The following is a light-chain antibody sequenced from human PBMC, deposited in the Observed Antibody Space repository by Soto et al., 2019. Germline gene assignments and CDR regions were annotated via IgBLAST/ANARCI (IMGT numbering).Light chain of an antibody. J-gene: IGKJ2*01. CDR3: RQDYNYPRT. V-gene: IGKV1-6*01. Sequence: AIQMTQSPSSLSASVGDRITITCRASQGIRNELGWYQQKPGKAPKFLIYAASSLHSGVPSRFSGSGSGTDFTLTISSLQPEDFATYYCRQDYNYPRTFGQGTKVEIK. CDR1: QGIRNE. CDR2: AAS.